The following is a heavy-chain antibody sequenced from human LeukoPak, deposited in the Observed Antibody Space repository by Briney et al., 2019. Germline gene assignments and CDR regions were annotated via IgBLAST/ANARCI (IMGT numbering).Heavy chain of an antibody. D-gene: IGHD2-15*01. CDR3: ARQGSAYYFDF. CDR2: VYYSGRT. V-gene: IGHV4-39*01. CDR1: GGSISSSSYY. J-gene: IGHJ4*02. Sequence: SESLSLTCTVSGGSISSSSYYWGWIRQPPGKELQWIASVYYSGRTNYSPSLKSRVTISVDTSEKQFSLQLNSVTAADTAVYYCARQGSAYYFDFWGQGLLVTVSS.